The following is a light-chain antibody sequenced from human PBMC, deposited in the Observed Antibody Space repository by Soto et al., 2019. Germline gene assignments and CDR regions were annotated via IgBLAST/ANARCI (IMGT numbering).Light chain of an antibody. Sequence: DIQMTQSPSYLSAFVGDRVTITCRASQSISTYLTWYQQKPGNAPRVLIYAASRLETGVPSRFSGSGSGTDFILTINSLQPEDLGTYYCQQNDDSALTFGGGTKVEIK. CDR2: AAS. V-gene: IGKV1-39*01. J-gene: IGKJ4*01. CDR1: QSISTY. CDR3: QQNDDSALT.